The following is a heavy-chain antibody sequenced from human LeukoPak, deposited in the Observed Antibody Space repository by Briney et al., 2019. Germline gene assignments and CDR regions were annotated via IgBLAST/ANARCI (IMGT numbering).Heavy chain of an antibody. CDR3: ARDPGYHGSGSYLN. D-gene: IGHD3-10*01. CDR1: GFTFSGYW. V-gene: IGHV3-7*01. J-gene: IGHJ4*02. CDR2: IKQDGSEK. Sequence: PGGSLRLSCVASGFTFSGYWMTWVRQAPGKGLEWVANIKQDGSEKYYVDSVKGRFTISRDNAKNSLHLQMNSLRAEDTAVYYCARDPGYHGSGSYLNWGQGTLVTVSS.